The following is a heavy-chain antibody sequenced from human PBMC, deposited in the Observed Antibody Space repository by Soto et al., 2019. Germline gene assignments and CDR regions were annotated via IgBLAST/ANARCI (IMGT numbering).Heavy chain of an antibody. D-gene: IGHD6-19*01. CDR3: AGDLKQWLGGFHY. CDR1: GFTFSSYA. Sequence: QVQLVESGGGVVQPGRSLRLSCAASGFTFSSYAMHWVRQAPGKGLVWVSVISYDGSNKYYADSVKGRFTIARDKSKNTLYLHMNSLSAEATAVYYCAGDLKQWLGGFHYWGQGTLVTVSS. CDR2: ISYDGSNK. J-gene: IGHJ4*02. V-gene: IGHV3-30-3*01.